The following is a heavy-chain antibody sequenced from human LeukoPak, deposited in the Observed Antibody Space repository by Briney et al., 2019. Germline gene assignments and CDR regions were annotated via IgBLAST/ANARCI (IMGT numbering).Heavy chain of an antibody. V-gene: IGHV3-33*01. Sequence: PGGSLRLSCAASGFTFSSFGMHWVRQAPGKGLEWVAVIWYDGTNKYYADSAKGRFTISRDNSKNTLYLQMNSLRDEDTAVYYCARDVGSGGRAGMDVWGQGTTVTVSS. CDR2: IWYDGTNK. D-gene: IGHD2-15*01. CDR3: ARDVGSGGRAGMDV. J-gene: IGHJ6*02. CDR1: GFTFSSFG.